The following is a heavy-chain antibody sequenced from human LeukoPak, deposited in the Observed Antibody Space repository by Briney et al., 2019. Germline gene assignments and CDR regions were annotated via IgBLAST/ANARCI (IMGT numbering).Heavy chain of an antibody. Sequence: SETLSLTCDVFGGSFTDYFWTWIRQPPGKGLEWIGSIYYSGSTYYNPSLKSRVTISVDTSKNQFSLKLSSVTAADTAVYYCARREAATLPLVALRSRKEMATTQVDYWGQGTLVTVSS. CDR3: ARREAATLPLVALRSRKEMATTQVDY. CDR1: GGSFTDYF. D-gene: IGHD5-24*01. V-gene: IGHV4-34*01. CDR2: IYYSGST. J-gene: IGHJ4*02.